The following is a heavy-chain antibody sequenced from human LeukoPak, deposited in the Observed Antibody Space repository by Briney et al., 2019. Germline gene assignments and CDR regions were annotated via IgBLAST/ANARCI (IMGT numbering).Heavy chain of an antibody. V-gene: IGHV3-30*02. Sequence: GGSLRLSCAASGFTFSSYGMHWVRRAPGKGLEWVAFIRYDGSSKYYADSVKGRFTISRDNSKNTLYLQMNSLRAEDTAVYYCAKGKCSSTSCYLSYYFDYWGQGTLVTVSS. D-gene: IGHD2-2*01. CDR1: GFTFSSYG. CDR2: IRYDGSSK. CDR3: AKGKCSSTSCYLSYYFDY. J-gene: IGHJ4*02.